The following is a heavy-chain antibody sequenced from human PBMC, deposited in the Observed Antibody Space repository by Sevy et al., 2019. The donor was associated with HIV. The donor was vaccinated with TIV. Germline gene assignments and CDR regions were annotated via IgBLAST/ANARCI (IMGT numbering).Heavy chain of an antibody. V-gene: IGHV1-8*01. CDR2: MNPNSGNT. Sequence: ASVKVSCKASGYTFTSYDINWVRPATGQGREGMGWMNPNSGNTGYAHKFQGRVTMTRNTSIRTPYMELSSLRSKDTAVYYCARAEAALLWFGDLVNDYGMDVWGQGTTVTVSS. CDR1: GYTFTSYD. CDR3: ARAEAALLWFGDLVNDYGMDV. D-gene: IGHD3-10*01. J-gene: IGHJ6*02.